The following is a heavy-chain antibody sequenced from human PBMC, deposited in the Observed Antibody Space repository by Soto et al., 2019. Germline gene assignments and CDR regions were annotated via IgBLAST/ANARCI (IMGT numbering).Heavy chain of an antibody. CDR1: GYTFTGYY. CDR3: ARSWDPLNWFDP. V-gene: IGHV1-2*04. D-gene: IGHD1-26*01. Sequence: VASVKVSCKASGYTFTGYYMHWVRQAPGQGLEWMGWINPNSGGTNYAQEFQGWVTMTRDTSISTAYMELSRLRSDDTAVYYCARSWDPLNWFDPWGQGTLVTVSS. CDR2: INPNSGGT. J-gene: IGHJ5*02.